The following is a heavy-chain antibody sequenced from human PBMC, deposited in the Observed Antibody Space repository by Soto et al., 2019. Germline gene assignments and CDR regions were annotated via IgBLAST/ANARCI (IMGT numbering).Heavy chain of an antibody. J-gene: IGHJ3*02. V-gene: IGHV3-74*03. D-gene: IGHD2-15*01. Sequence: EVQLVESGGGLVQPGGSLRLSCEASGFTLNSYWMHWVRQAPGKGLVWVSRIKSDGSTPEYADSVKGRFTISRDSAENTLYLQMNSLRAEDTAVYYCARSHYCIGGDCDSYGPFDMWGQGTIVTVSS. CDR2: IKSDGSTP. CDR1: GFTLNSYW. CDR3: ARSHYCIGGDCDSYGPFDM.